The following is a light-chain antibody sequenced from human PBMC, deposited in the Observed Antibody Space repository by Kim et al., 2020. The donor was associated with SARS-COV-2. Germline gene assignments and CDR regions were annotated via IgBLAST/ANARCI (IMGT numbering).Light chain of an antibody. V-gene: IGLV1-44*01. J-gene: IGLJ3*02. CDR1: NSNIGSNT. Sequence: GQRVTISCSGSNSNIGSNTVNWYQQLPGTAPKLLIYNNNQRPSGVPDRFSGSKSGTSASLAISGLQSENEADYYCESWDDSLNGPVFGGGTKLTVL. CDR2: NNN. CDR3: ESWDDSLNGPV.